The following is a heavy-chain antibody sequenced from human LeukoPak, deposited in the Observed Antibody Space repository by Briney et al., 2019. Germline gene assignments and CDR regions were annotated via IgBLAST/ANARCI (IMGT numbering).Heavy chain of an antibody. CDR1: GFTFSSHG. Sequence: GGTLRLSCAASGFTFSSHGMNWVRQAPGKGLEWVSGISPSGGITYYTDSVKGRFTISRDNSKNTVSLQMNSLRGEDTAVYYCAKDLGPHYDYVWGSFQNWGQGTLVTVSS. V-gene: IGHV3-23*01. J-gene: IGHJ4*02. CDR2: ISPSGGIT. D-gene: IGHD3-16*01. CDR3: AKDLGPHYDYVWGSFQN.